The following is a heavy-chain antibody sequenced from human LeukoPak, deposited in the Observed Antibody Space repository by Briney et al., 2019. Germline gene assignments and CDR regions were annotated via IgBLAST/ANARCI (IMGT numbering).Heavy chain of an antibody. Sequence: KASQTLSLTCTVSGGSISSGSYYWSWIRQPAGKGLEWIGRIYTSGSTNYNPSLKSRVTISVDTSKNQFSLKLSSVTAADTAVYYCARDFSLEAMVTAFDYWGQGTLVTVSS. CDR2: IYTSGST. J-gene: IGHJ4*02. V-gene: IGHV4-61*02. D-gene: IGHD5-18*01. CDR3: ARDFSLEAMVTAFDY. CDR1: GGSISSGSYY.